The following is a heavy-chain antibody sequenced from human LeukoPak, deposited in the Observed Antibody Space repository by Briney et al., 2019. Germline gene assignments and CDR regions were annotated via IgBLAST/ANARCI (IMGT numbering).Heavy chain of an antibody. J-gene: IGHJ4*02. Sequence: GGSLRLSCAASGFTFSNYAMSWVRQAPGKGLEWVSAILGSGGSTYYADSVKGRFTVSRDNSKSTLYLQMNSLRAEDTALYYCAKWGDYDVLTGYYVPDYWGQGTLVTVSS. D-gene: IGHD3-9*01. V-gene: IGHV3-23*01. CDR1: GFTFSNYA. CDR2: ILGSGGST. CDR3: AKWGDYDVLTGYYVPDY.